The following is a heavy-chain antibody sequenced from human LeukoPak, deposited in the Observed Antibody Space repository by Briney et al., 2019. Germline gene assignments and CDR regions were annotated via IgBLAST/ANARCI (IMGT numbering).Heavy chain of an antibody. Sequence: SETLSLTCTVSRVSISRYYWTWFRQPPGKGLECVGYIYYNGSTNYNPSLKSRVTISVDASKNQFSLKLTSVTAADTAVYYCARQSRGIAVAGLDYWGQGTLVTVSS. V-gene: IGHV4-59*08. CDR1: RVSISRYY. CDR3: ARQSRGIAVAGLDY. D-gene: IGHD6-19*01. CDR2: IYYNGST. J-gene: IGHJ4*02.